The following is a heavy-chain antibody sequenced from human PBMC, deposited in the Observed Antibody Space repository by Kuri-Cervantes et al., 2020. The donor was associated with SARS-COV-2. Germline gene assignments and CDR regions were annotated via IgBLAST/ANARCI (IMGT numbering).Heavy chain of an antibody. CDR3: ARGDIHLGYCSSTSCAYYFDY. CDR1: GYTFTSYG. V-gene: IGHV1-18*01. D-gene: IGHD2-2*01. J-gene: IGHJ4*02. Sequence: ASVKVSCKASGYTFTSYGISWVRQAPRQGLEWMGWISAYNGNTNYAQKLQGRVTMTTDTSTSTAYMELRSLRSDDTAVYYCARGDIHLGYCSSTSCAYYFDYWGQGTLVTVSS. CDR2: ISAYNGNT.